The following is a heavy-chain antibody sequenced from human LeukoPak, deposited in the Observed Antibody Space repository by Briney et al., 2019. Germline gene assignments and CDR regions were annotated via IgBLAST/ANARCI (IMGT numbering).Heavy chain of an antibody. D-gene: IGHD6-13*01. CDR1: GFTFTSSA. Sequence: TSVKVSCKASGFTFTSSAMQWVRQARGQRLEWIGWIVVGSGNTNYAQKFQERVTITRDMSTSTAYMELSSLRSEDTAVYYCARYVRSSWYVPHWYFDLWGRGTLVTVSS. J-gene: IGHJ2*01. V-gene: IGHV1-58*02. CDR2: IVVGSGNT. CDR3: ARYVRSSWYVPHWYFDL.